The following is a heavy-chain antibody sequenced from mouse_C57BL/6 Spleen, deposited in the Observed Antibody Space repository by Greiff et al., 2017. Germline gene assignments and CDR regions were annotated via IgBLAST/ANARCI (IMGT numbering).Heavy chain of an antibody. D-gene: IGHD6-5*01. V-gene: IGHV3-1*01. J-gene: IGHJ2*01. Sequence: EVHLVESGPGMVKPSQSLSLTCTVTGYSITSGYDWHWIRHFPGNKLEWMGYISYSGSTNYNPSLKSRISITHDTSKNHFFLKLNSVTTEDTATYYCAREAYDYFDYWGQGTTLTVSS. CDR3: AREAYDYFDY. CDR1: GYSITSGYD. CDR2: ISYSGST.